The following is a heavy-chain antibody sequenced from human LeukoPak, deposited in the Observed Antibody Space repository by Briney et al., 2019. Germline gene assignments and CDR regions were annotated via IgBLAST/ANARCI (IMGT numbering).Heavy chain of an antibody. D-gene: IGHD3-22*01. V-gene: IGHV1-2*06. CDR3: ARVLQYYYDSSGYIIPFDY. CDR1: GYTFTGYY. J-gene: IGHJ4*02. CDR2: INPNSGGT. Sequence: ASVKVSCKASGYTFTGYYMHWVRQAPGQGLEWMGRINPNSGGTNYAQKFQGRVTMTRDTSISTAYMELSRLRSDDTAVYYCARVLQYYYDSSGYIIPFDYWGQGTLVTVSS.